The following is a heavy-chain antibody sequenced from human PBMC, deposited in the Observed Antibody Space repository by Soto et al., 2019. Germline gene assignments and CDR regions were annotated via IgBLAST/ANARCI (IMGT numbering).Heavy chain of an antibody. V-gene: IGHV4-61*01. Sequence: SETLSLTCTVAGGYGSSGSYYWSWIRQPPGKGLEWIGYIYYSGSTNYNPSLKSRVTISVDTSKNQFSLKLSSVTAADTAVYYCARTVRVNDYGDYFFDYWGQGTLVTVSS. CDR3: ARTVRVNDYGDYFFDY. D-gene: IGHD4-17*01. J-gene: IGHJ4*02. CDR1: GGYGSSGSYY. CDR2: IYYSGST.